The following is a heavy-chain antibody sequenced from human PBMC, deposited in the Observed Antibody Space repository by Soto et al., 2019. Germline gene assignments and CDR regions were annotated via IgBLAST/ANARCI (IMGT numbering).Heavy chain of an antibody. Sequence: SVEVCSKDCGGAFGCYAMSWVRHAQGQGLEWMGGIIPIFGTANYAQKFQGRVTITADESTSTAYMELSSLRSEDTAVYYCARDDPGYCSGGSCRVDYYYGMDVWGQGTTVTVSS. CDR1: GGAFGCYA. D-gene: IGHD2-15*01. CDR2: IIPIFGTA. J-gene: IGHJ6*02. CDR3: ARDDPGYCSGGSCRVDYYYGMDV. V-gene: IGHV1-69*13.